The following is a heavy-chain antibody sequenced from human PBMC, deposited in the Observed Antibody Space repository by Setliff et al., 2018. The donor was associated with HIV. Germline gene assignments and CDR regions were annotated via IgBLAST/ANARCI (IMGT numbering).Heavy chain of an antibody. CDR3: ARGLGGGPEGADYMDV. J-gene: IGHJ6*03. Sequence: ASVKVSSKASAYTFTGYYMHWVRQAPGQGLEWMGWINPNSGGTNYAQKFQGRVTMTRDTSISTAYMELSSLRSDDTAVYYCARGLGGGPEGADYMDVWGKGTTVTVS. CDR2: INPNSGGT. CDR1: AYTFTGYY. V-gene: IGHV1-2*02. D-gene: IGHD2-15*01.